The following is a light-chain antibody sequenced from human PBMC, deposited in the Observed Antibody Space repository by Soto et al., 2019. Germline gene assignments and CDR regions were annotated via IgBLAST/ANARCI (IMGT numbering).Light chain of an antibody. J-gene: IGKJ1*01. Sequence: DIQMTLSPSALSASVGDRVTITCRASQSISSWLAWYQQKPGKAPKLLIYDASSLKSGVPSRFSGSGSGTEFTLTISSLQPDDFATYYCQQYNSYRTFGQGTKVEIK. V-gene: IGKV1-5*01. CDR1: QSISSW. CDR2: DAS. CDR3: QQYNSYRT.